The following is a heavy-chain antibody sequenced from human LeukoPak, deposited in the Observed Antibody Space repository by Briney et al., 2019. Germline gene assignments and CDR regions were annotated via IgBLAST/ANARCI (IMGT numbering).Heavy chain of an antibody. Sequence: GGSLRLSCAASGFTFSSYGMHWVRQAPGKGLEWVAVISYDGSNRNYADSVKGRFTISGDNSKKTLYLEMNSLRAEDTAVYYCAKETGDRGYYYYGLDVWGQGTTVTVSS. CDR1: GFTFSSYG. CDR3: AKETGDRGYYYYGLDV. D-gene: IGHD7-27*01. V-gene: IGHV3-30*18. J-gene: IGHJ6*02. CDR2: ISYDGSNR.